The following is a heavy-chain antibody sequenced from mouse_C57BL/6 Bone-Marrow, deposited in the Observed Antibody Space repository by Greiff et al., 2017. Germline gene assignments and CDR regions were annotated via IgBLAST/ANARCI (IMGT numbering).Heavy chain of an antibody. D-gene: IGHD1-1*01. CDR3: ARWDYYGSSSTGWYFDV. V-gene: IGHV1-59*01. Sequence: QVQLQQPGAELVRPGTSVKLSCKASGYTFTSYWMHWVKQRPGQGLEWIGVIDPSDSYTNYNQKFKGKATLTVDTSSSTAYMQHSSLTSEDSAVYYCARWDYYGSSSTGWYFDVWGTGTTVTVSS. CDR1: GYTFTSYW. J-gene: IGHJ1*03. CDR2: IDPSDSYT.